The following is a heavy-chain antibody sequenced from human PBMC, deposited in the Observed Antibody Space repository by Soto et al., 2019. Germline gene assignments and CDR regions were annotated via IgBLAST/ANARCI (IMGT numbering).Heavy chain of an antibody. CDR3: AKGRGADISDYGMDV. V-gene: IGHV3-23*01. D-gene: IGHD3-9*01. Sequence: GGSLRLSCAASGFTFSTYVISWVRQAPGKGLEWVSGITGSGMTTYYADSVKGRFTISRDNSKNTLYLQMNNLRAEDTAVYFCAKGRGADISDYGMDVWGLGTTVTVSS. J-gene: IGHJ6*02. CDR1: GFTFSTYV. CDR2: ITGSGMTT.